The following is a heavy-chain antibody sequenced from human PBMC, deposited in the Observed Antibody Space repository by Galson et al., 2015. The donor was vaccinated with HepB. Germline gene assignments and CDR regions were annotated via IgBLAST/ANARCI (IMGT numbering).Heavy chain of an antibody. Sequence: SVKVSCKASGYTFTSYYMHWVRQAPGQGLEWMGIINPSGGSTSYAQKFQGRVTMTRDTSTSTVYMELSSLRSEDTAVYYCARAFRGDSSGYYFDYWGQGTLVTVPS. CDR2: INPSGGST. CDR3: ARAFRGDSSGYYFDY. V-gene: IGHV1-46*01. J-gene: IGHJ4*02. D-gene: IGHD3-22*01. CDR1: GYTFTSYY.